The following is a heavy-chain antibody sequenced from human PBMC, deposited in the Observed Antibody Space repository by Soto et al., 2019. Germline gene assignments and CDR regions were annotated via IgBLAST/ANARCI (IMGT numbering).Heavy chain of an antibody. V-gene: IGHV3-23*01. CDR2: ISGSGGST. CDR1: GFTFSSYA. Sequence: GGSLRLSCAASGFTFSSYAMSWVRQAPGKGLEWVSAISGSGGSTYYADSVKARFTISRDNSKNTLYLQMGSLRAEDMAVYYCARGGTIAAAGIDYWGQGTLVTVSS. CDR3: ARGGTIAAAGIDY. J-gene: IGHJ4*02. D-gene: IGHD6-13*01.